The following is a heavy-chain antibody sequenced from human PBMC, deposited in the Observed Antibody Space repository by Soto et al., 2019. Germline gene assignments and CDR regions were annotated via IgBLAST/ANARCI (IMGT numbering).Heavy chain of an antibody. D-gene: IGHD6-13*01. CDR3: TTHTRQLTFFDY. CDR1: GFTFGDYA. CDR2: ITSKTYGAKT. Sequence: PGGSLRLSCTTSGFTFGDYAMGWFRQAPGEGPQWVAFITSKTYGAKTDYAASVKGRFTISRDDSKSIAYLQMDSLKTEDTAMCHCTTHTRQLTFFDYWGQGTLVTVSS. J-gene: IGHJ4*02. V-gene: IGHV3-49*03.